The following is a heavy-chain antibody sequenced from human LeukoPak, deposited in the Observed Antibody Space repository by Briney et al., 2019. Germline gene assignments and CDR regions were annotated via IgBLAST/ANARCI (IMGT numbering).Heavy chain of an antibody. D-gene: IGHD3-10*01. CDR1: GFMFHDYA. Sequence: PGGSLRLSCAAPGFMFHDYAIHWVRQAPGKGLEWVSLISGDGGSTFYADSVKGRFTISRDNAENLLFLQMNGLRAEDTAVYYCARGRSITLLRGVAMSDGFDIWGQGAMVAVSS. CDR2: ISGDGGST. CDR3: ARGRSITLLRGVAMSDGFDI. V-gene: IGHV3-43*02. J-gene: IGHJ3*02.